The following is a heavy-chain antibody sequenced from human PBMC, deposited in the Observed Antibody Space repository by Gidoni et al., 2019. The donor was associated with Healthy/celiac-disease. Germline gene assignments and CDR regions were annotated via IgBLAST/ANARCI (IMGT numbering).Heavy chain of an antibody. J-gene: IGHJ4*02. CDR2: ISGSGGST. D-gene: IGHD3-10*01. V-gene: IGHV3-23*01. CDR3: AKDQEFWVFDY. Sequence: GKGLEWVSAISGSGGSTYYADSVKGRFTISRDNSKNTLYLQMNSLRAEDTAVYYCAKDQEFWVFDYWGQGTLVTVSS.